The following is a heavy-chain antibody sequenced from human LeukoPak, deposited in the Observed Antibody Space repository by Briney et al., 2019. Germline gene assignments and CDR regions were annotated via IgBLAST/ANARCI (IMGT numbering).Heavy chain of an antibody. CDR1: GFTFSSYW. V-gene: IGHV3-74*01. CDR3: AGASGSYSLDY. CDR2: INSDGSST. Sequence: GGSLRLSCAASGFTFSSYWMHWVRQAPGKGLVWVSRINSDGSSTSYADSVKGRFTISRDNAKNTLYLQMNSLRAEDTAVYYCAGASGSYSLDYWGQGTLVTVSS. J-gene: IGHJ4*02. D-gene: IGHD1-26*01.